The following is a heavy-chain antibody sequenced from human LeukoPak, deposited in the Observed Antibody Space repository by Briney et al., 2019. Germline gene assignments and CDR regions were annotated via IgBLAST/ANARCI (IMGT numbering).Heavy chain of an antibody. J-gene: IGHJ4*02. D-gene: IGHD5-24*01. CDR1: GYSISSGYY. CDR3: VREVATIHLFDY. Sequence: SETLSLTCTVSGYSISSGYYWSWIRPPPGKGLEWIGEINHSGSTNYNPSLKSRVTISVDTSKNQFSLKLSSVTAADTAVYYCVREVATIHLFDYWGQGTLVTVSS. CDR2: INHSGST. V-gene: IGHV4-38-2*02.